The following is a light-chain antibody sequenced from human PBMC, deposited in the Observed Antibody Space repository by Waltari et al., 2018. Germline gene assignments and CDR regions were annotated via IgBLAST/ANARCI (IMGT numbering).Light chain of an antibody. Sequence: DIQMTQSPSSLSASVGDRVTITCQASQDISNYLNWYQQKPGKAPKLLIYDASNLETGVPSRFSGSGSGTDFTFTISSLQPEDIATYYCQHYYSYPLTFGGGTKVEIK. CDR2: DAS. CDR1: QDISNY. V-gene: IGKV1-33*01. CDR3: QHYYSYPLT. J-gene: IGKJ4*01.